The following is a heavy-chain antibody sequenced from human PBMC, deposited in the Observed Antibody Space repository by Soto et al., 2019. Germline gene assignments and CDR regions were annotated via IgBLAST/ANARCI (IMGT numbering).Heavy chain of an antibody. CDR1: GFDFSSYT. CDR2: ISSSRSFI. J-gene: IGHJ4*02. CDR3: AVSTSAARGPDSRGALDY. D-gene: IGHD3-10*01. V-gene: IGHV3-21*01. Sequence: EVQLVESGGGLVKPGGSLRLSCAASGFDFSSYTMNWVRQAPGKGLEWVSSISSSRSFIYYADSVKGRFAISRDNAKNSLFLQMNSLRAEDTDVYYCAVSTSAARGPDSRGALDYWGQGTLVTVSS.